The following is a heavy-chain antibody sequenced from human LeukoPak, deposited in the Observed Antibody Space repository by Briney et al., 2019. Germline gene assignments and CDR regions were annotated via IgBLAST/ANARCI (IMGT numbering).Heavy chain of an antibody. V-gene: IGHV3-23*01. D-gene: IGHD3-22*01. Sequence: GGSLRLSCAASGFTFRSYAMNWVRHAPGKGLEWVSLISGGGGSTHYADAVKGRFTISRDNSQNTVFLHMNRLRVEDTAVYFCAKGQENYYETTGNWDSWGQGTLVTVSS. J-gene: IGHJ4*02. CDR2: ISGGGGST. CDR1: GFTFRSYA. CDR3: AKGQENYYETTGNWDS.